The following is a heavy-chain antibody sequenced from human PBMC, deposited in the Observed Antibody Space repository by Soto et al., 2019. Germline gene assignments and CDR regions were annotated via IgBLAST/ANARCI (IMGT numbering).Heavy chain of an antibody. D-gene: IGHD6-19*01. CDR3: ARRLFGSGWTLDS. J-gene: IGHJ4*02. V-gene: IGHV4-4*09. CDR2: VYPTGTT. CDR1: GASITTYY. Sequence: PSETLALPGVFAGASITTYYWRWIRQAPGKGLEWIGNVYPTGTTYYNSSLKSRVTISVDTSKSQFSLNMNSLTAADTAVYYCARRLFGSGWTLDSCGRGAMVTVSS.